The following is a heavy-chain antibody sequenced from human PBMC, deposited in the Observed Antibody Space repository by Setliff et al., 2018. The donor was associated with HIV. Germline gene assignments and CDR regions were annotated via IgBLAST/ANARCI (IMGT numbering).Heavy chain of an antibody. CDR3: ARGKGVGGVIITGGLDV. J-gene: IGHJ6*02. CDR1: GHTFTNYD. V-gene: IGHV1-8*01. D-gene: IGHD3-10*01. Sequence: RASVKVSCKPPGHTFTNYDIHWMRRAPGQGLEWMGWMNPNSGASGYALKFHDRVTMTRDTSITTLYMELSSLTPEDTAVYYCARGKGVGGVIITGGLDVWGQGATVTVSS. CDR2: MNPNSGAS.